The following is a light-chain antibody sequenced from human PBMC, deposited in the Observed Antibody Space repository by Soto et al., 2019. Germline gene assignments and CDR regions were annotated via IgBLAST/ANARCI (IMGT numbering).Light chain of an antibody. CDR3: QQYNDWPLT. J-gene: IGKJ4*01. CDR1: QSVSSN. Sequence: EIVMTQAPATLSVSAGERATLSCRASQSVSSNLAWYQQKPGQAPRLLIFGASTGATGIPARFSGSGSGTVSSLTISILHSEFVAVYYCQQYNDWPLTFGGGTRVDIK. V-gene: IGKV3D-15*01. CDR2: GAS.